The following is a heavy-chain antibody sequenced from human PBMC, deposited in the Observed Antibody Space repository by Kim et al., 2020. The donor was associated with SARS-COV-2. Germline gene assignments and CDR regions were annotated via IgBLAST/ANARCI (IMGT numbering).Heavy chain of an antibody. Sequence: ASVKVSCKASGYTFTGYYMHWVRQAPGQGLEWMGWINPNSGGTNYAQKFQGRVTMTRDTSISTAYMELSRLRSDDTAVYYCAREHGDSSGYSVDYWGQGTLVTVSS. CDR3: AREHGDSSGYSVDY. V-gene: IGHV1-2*02. D-gene: IGHD3-22*01. CDR2: INPNSGGT. CDR1: GYTFTGYY. J-gene: IGHJ4*02.